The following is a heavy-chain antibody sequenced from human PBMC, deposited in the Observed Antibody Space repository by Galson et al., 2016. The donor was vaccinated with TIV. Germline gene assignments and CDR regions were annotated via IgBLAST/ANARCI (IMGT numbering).Heavy chain of an antibody. J-gene: IGHJ6*02. D-gene: IGHD1-26*01. CDR3: ARDRVVDATYYYYYYGMDV. Sequence: SLRLSCATSGFTFRNYSMNWVRQALGKGLEWVSSISSAGSFIYFADSLKGRFTISRDNAKKSLFLQMNSMRSEDTAVYYCARDRVVDATYYYYYYGMDVLGQGTAVTVSS. V-gene: IGHV3-21*01. CDR1: GFTFRNYS. CDR2: ISSAGSFI.